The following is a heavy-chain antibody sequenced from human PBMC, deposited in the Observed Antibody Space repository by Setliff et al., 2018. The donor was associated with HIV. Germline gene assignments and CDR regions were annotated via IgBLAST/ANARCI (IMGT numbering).Heavy chain of an antibody. CDR2: INPDSGDT. V-gene: IGHV1-2*06. D-gene: IGHD1-7*01. CDR1: GYPFTGYY. CDR3: ATGFNWNYVEGAFDI. Sequence: ASVKVSCKASGYPFTGYYMHWVRQAPGQGLEWMGRINPDSGDTNYAQKFQGRVTMTRDTSINTAYMDLNRLRSDDTAVYYCATGFNWNYVEGAFDIWGQGTMVTVS. J-gene: IGHJ3*02.